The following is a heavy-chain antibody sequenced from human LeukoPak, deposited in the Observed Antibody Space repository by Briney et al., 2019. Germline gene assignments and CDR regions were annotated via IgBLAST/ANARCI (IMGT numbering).Heavy chain of an antibody. D-gene: IGHD2-15*01. Sequence: GASVKVSCKASGYTFTSYGISWVRQAPGQGLEWMGWISAYNSNTNYAQKLQGRVTMTTDTSTSTAYTELRSLRSDDTAVYYCARDHGRRSAGYYYGMDVWGKGTTVTVSS. J-gene: IGHJ6*04. CDR2: ISAYNSNT. V-gene: IGHV1-18*04. CDR3: ARDHGRRSAGYYYGMDV. CDR1: GYTFTSYG.